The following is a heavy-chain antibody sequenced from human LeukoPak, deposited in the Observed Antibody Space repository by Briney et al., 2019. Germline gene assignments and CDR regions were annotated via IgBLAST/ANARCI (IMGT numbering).Heavy chain of an antibody. CDR2: IWYDGSNK. CDR1: GFTLSSYG. Sequence: PGRSLRLSCAASGFTLSSYGMHWVRQAPGKGLEWVAVIWYDGSNKYYADSVKGRFTISRDNSKNTLYLQMNSLRAEDTAVYYCAKDRGWFGELLDDYWGQGTLVTVSS. J-gene: IGHJ4*02. V-gene: IGHV3-33*06. CDR3: AKDRGWFGELLDDY. D-gene: IGHD3-10*01.